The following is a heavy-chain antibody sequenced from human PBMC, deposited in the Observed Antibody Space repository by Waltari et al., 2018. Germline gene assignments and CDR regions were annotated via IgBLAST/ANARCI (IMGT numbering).Heavy chain of an antibody. D-gene: IGHD3-10*01. J-gene: IGHJ4*02. CDR2: INAGNGNT. CDR1: GYTFTSYA. V-gene: IGHV1-3*01. Sequence: QVQLVQSGAEVKKPEASVKVSCKASGYTFTSYAMHWVRQAPGQRLEWMGWINAGNGNTKYSQKFQGRVTITRDTSASTAYMELSSLRSEDTAVYYCAREITMVRGPMAYWGQGTLVTVSS. CDR3: AREITMVRGPMAY.